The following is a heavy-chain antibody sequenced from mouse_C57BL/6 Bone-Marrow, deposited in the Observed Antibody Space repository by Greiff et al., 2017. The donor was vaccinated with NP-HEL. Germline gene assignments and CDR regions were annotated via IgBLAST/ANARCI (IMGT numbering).Heavy chain of an antibody. V-gene: IGHV1-72*01. CDR2: IDPNSGGT. CDR3: ARYYYGSRGWYFDV. D-gene: IGHD1-1*01. CDR1: GYTFTSYW. Sequence: QVQLQQPGADLVKPGASVKLSCKASGYTFTSYWMHWVKQRPGRGLEWIGRIDPNSGGTKFNEKFKTKATLTVDKPSSTAYMQLSILTSEDSAVYYWARYYYGSRGWYFDVWGTGTTVTVSS. J-gene: IGHJ1*03.